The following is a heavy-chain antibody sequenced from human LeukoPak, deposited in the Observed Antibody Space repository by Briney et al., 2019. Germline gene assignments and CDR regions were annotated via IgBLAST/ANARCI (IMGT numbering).Heavy chain of an antibody. D-gene: IGHD3-9*01. J-gene: IGHJ4*02. Sequence: GASVKASCKASGYTFTGYYMHWVRQAPGQGLEWMGWINPNSGGTNYAQKFQGRVTMTRDTSISTAYMELSRLRSDDTAVYYCAKEDYDILTGSDYWGQGTLVTVSS. CDR2: INPNSGGT. V-gene: IGHV1-2*02. CDR1: GYTFTGYY. CDR3: AKEDYDILTGSDY.